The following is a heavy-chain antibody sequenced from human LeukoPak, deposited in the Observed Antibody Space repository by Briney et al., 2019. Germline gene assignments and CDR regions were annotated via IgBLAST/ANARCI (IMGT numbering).Heavy chain of an antibody. J-gene: IGHJ6*02. CDR2: ISAYNDNT. V-gene: IGHV1-18*01. Sequence: ASVKVSCKASGYTFTSYGISWVRQAPGQGLEWMGWISAYNDNTNYAQKLQGRVTMTTDTSTSTAYMELRSLRSDDTAVYYCAREGRTTMIVVVMARYGMDVWGQGTTVTVSS. D-gene: IGHD3-22*01. CDR1: GYTFTSYG. CDR3: AREGRTTMIVVVMARYGMDV.